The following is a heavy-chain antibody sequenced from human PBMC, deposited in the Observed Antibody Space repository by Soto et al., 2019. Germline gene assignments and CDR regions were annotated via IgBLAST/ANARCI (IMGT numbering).Heavy chain of an antibody. J-gene: IGHJ5*02. CDR1: GYSFTNYY. Sequence: GASVKVSFKASGYSFTNYYMHWVRQAPGQGLEWMGTINAGGGYTTYAQRFQGRVTMTRDTSTSTVSMELSSLRYEDTALYYCTRGGAIVVVTAPLDLRGQRTLVTVSS. V-gene: IGHV1-46*03. CDR3: TRGGAIVVVTAPLDL. D-gene: IGHD2-21*02. CDR2: INAGGGYT.